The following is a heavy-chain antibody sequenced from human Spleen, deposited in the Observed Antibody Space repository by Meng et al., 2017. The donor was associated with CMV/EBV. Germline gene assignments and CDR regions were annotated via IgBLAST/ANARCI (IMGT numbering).Heavy chain of an antibody. CDR2: IYYSGST. V-gene: IGHV4-59*11. CDR3: ARDAMVRGVFHLGGGMDV. CDR1: GGSISSHY. D-gene: IGHD3-10*01. Sequence: SETLSLTCTVTGGSISSHYWNWIRQPPGKGLASHGYIYYSGSTNYNPSLKSLVTTSVDTSKNQFSLKLSPVTAADTAVYYCARDAMVRGVFHLGGGMDVWGQGTTVTVSS. J-gene: IGHJ6*02.